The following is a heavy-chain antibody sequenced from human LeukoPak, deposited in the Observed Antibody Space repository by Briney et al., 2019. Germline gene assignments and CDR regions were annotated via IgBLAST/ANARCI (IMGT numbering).Heavy chain of an antibody. CDR1: GGSFSGYY. D-gene: IGHD6-13*01. V-gene: IGHV4-34*01. CDR3: ARRPLYSRPFDY. Sequence: SATLSLTCAVYGGSFSGYYWSWIRQPPGKGLEWIGEINHSGSTNYNPSLKSRVTISVDTSKNQFSLKLSSVTAADTAVYYCARRPLYSRPFDYWGQGTLVTVSS. CDR2: INHSGST. J-gene: IGHJ4*02.